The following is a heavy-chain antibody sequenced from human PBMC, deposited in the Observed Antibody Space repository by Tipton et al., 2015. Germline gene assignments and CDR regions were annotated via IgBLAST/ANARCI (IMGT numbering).Heavy chain of an antibody. CDR3: AVGDNIVILPGSDKYHYGLDV. J-gene: IGHJ6*02. Sequence: QSGPEVKRPGSSVKVSCKASGGIFNTYAFSWVRQTPEEGLEWMGGIIPFFRATDYGQKFQGRVTFTADQYTSTVYMELRRLTFEDTALYYCAVGDNIVILPGSDKYHYGLDVWGQGTTVTVSS. CDR2: IIPFFRAT. V-gene: IGHV1-69*01. D-gene: IGHD2/OR15-2a*01. CDR1: GGIFNTYA.